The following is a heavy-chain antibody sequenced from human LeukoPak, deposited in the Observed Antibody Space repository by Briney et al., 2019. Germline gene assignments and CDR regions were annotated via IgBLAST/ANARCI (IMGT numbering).Heavy chain of an antibody. CDR3: ATHVLRFLEWFYFDY. D-gene: IGHD3-3*01. CDR2: IYSGGST. V-gene: IGHV3-53*01. J-gene: IGHJ4*02. Sequence: GGSLGLSCAASGFTVSSNYMSWVRQAPGKGLEWVSVIYSGGSTYYADSVKGRFTISRDNSKNTLYLQMNSLRAEDTAVYYCATHVLRFLEWFYFDYWGQGTLVTVSS. CDR1: GFTVSSNY.